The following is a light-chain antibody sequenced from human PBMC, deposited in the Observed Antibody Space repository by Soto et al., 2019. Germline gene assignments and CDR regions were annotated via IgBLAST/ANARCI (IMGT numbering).Light chain of an antibody. V-gene: IGKV1-5*01. Sequence: DIQMTQSPSTLSSSVLDRVTITCRSSQSIGSWLAWYQQKPGKAPKLLIYDASSLESGVPSRFSGSGSGTEFTLTISSLQPDDFATYYCQQYNSYSWTFGQGTKV. CDR1: QSIGSW. CDR2: DAS. J-gene: IGKJ1*01. CDR3: QQYNSYSWT.